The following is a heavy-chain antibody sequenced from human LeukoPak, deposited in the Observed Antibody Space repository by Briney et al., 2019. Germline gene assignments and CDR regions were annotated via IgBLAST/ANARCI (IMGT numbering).Heavy chain of an antibody. Sequence: SVKVSCKASGGTFSSYAISWVRQAPGQGLEWMGRIIPILGIANYAQKFQGRVTITADKSTSTAYMELSSLRSEDTAVYYCAREPLEMATMSGGMDVWGQGTTVTVSS. V-gene: IGHV1-69*04. J-gene: IGHJ6*02. CDR1: GGTFSSYA. D-gene: IGHD5-24*01. CDR2: IIPILGIA. CDR3: AREPLEMATMSGGMDV.